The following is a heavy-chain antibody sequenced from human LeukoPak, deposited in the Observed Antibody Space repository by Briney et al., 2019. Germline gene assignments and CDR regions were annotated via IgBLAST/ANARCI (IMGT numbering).Heavy chain of an antibody. CDR2: IKQDGSEK. CDR1: GFTFSSYW. J-gene: IGHJ4*02. D-gene: IGHD6-13*01. Sequence: GGSLRPSCAASGFTFSSYWMSWVRQAPGKGLEWVANIKQDGSEKYYVDSVKGRFTISRDNAKNSLYLQMNSLRAEDTAVYYCARGMIAAADAVDYWGQGTLVTVSS. V-gene: IGHV3-7*01. CDR3: ARGMIAAADAVDY.